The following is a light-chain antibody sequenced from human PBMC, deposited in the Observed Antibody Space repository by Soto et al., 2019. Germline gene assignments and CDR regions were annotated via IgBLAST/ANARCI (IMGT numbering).Light chain of an antibody. CDR1: QSVSSSY. J-gene: IGKJ1*01. Sequence: EIVLTQSPGTLSLSPVERATLSCRASQSVSSSYLAWYQQKPGQAPRLLIYGASSRATGIPDRFSGSGSGTDFTLTISRLEPEDFAVYYCQQYGSSLWTFGQGTTGDIK. CDR3: QQYGSSLWT. V-gene: IGKV3-20*01. CDR2: GAS.